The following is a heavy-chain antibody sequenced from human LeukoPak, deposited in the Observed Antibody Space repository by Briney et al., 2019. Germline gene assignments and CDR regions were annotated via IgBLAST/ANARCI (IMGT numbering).Heavy chain of an antibody. CDR1: GFTFTNSA. V-gene: IGHV1-58*01. D-gene: IGHD5-18*01. CDR2: IVVGSGNT. CDR3: AGGYSYGLYGMDV. J-gene: IGHJ6*04. Sequence: GTSVKVSYKASGFTFTNSAVQWVRQARGQRLEWIGWIVVGSGNTNYAQKFQERVTITRDMSTSTAYMELSSLRSEDTAVYYCAGGYSYGLYGMDVWGKGTTVTVSS.